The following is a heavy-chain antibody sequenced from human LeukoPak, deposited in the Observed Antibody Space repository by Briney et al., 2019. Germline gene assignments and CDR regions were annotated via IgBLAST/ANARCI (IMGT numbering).Heavy chain of an antibody. Sequence: PGRSLRLSCAASGFTFSSYGMHWVRQAPGKGLEWVAVIWYDGSNKYYADSVKGRFTISRDNSKNTLYLQMNSLRAEDTAVYYCARDPDCSGGSCYSDYFDYWGQGTLVTVPS. V-gene: IGHV3-33*01. CDR3: ARDPDCSGGSCYSDYFDY. J-gene: IGHJ4*02. CDR1: GFTFSSYG. D-gene: IGHD2-15*01. CDR2: IWYDGSNK.